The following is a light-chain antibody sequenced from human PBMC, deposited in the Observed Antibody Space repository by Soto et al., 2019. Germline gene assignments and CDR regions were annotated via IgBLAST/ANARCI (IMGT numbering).Light chain of an antibody. Sequence: QSVLTQPPSASGTPGQRVTISCSGSSSNTGSKTVNWYQQLPGTAPKLLIYSNNQRPSGVPDRFSGSKSGTSASLAISGLQSEDEADYYCAAWDDSLKGPVFGTGTE. CDR3: AAWDDSLKGPV. J-gene: IGLJ1*01. CDR2: SNN. V-gene: IGLV1-44*01. CDR1: SSNTGSKT.